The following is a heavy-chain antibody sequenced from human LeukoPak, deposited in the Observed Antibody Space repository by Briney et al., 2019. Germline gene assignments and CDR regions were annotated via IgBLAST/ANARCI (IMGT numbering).Heavy chain of an antibody. CDR2: IYNSWST. J-gene: IGHJ4*02. V-gene: IGHV4-39*01. CDR3: ARNITSLIPAGYFDY. D-gene: IGHD2-2*01. CDR1: GGSIGSGRYY. Sequence: PSETLSLTCTVSGGSIGSGRYYWAWIRQPPGKGLEWIGSIYNSWSTSYNPPLKSRVAMSVDTSKNQFPLRLSSVTAADTAVYYCARNITSLIPAGYFDYWGQGTLVAVSS.